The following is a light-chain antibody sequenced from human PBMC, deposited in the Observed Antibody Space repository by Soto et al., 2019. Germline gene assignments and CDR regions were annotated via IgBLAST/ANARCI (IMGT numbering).Light chain of an antibody. CDR1: QSVSNN. J-gene: IGKJ4*01. CDR2: GAS. V-gene: IGKV3-15*01. CDR3: QQYHTWPIT. Sequence: ILLTQSAGTLSLSPGERATLSCRASQSVSNNYLAWYQQKPGQAPRLLIYGASTGATGIPARFSGSGSGTEFTLTISSLQSEDCAIYYCQQYHTWPITFGGGTKVDIK.